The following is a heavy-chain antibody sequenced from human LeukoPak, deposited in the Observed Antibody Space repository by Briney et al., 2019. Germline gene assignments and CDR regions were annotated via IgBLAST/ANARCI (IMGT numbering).Heavy chain of an antibody. J-gene: IGHJ4*02. V-gene: IGHV3-30*18. CDR1: GFTLSSYG. CDR2: ISYDGSNK. D-gene: IGHD3-22*01. Sequence: PGRSLRLSCAASGFTLSSYGMHWVRQAPGKGLEWVAVISYDGSNKYYADSVKGRFTISRDNSKNTLYLQMNSLRAEDTAVYYCAKDESYYYDSSGSDYWGQGTLVTVSS. CDR3: AKDESYYYDSSGSDY.